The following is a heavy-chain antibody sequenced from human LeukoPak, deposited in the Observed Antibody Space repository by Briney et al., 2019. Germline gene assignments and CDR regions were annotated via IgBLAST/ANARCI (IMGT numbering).Heavy chain of an antibody. CDR3: ARDGQQLAPYAMDV. CDR1: GFTVSSNY. D-gene: IGHD6-13*01. Sequence: PGGSLRLSCAASGFTVSSNYMSWVRQAPGKGLEWVSVIYSGGSTYYADSVKGRFTISRDNSKNTVYLQMNSLRAEDTAVYFCARDGQQLAPYAMDVWGQGTTVTVSS. CDR2: IYSGGST. J-gene: IGHJ6*02. V-gene: IGHV3-66*01.